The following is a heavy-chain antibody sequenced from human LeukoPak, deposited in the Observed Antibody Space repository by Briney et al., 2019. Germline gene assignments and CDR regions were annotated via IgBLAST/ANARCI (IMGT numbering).Heavy chain of an antibody. Sequence: GGSLRLSCAASGFTFSDYYMSWIRQAPGKGLEWVSYISSSGSTIYYADSVKGRFTISRDNAKNSLYLQMNSLRAEDTAVYYCARVANGDYVPPYFDYWGQGTLVTVSS. V-gene: IGHV3-11*04. D-gene: IGHD4-17*01. J-gene: IGHJ4*02. CDR3: ARVANGDYVPPYFDY. CDR1: GFTFSDYY. CDR2: ISSSGSTI.